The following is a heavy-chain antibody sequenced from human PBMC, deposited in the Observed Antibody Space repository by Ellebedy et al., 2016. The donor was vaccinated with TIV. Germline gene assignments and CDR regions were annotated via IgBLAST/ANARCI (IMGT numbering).Heavy chain of an antibody. Sequence: AASVKVSCKASGYTFTRYYMHWVRQAPARGHEWMGIVNPSGGSTRYAQKLQGRVTMTRDTSTSTVYMELSSLRSDDTAVYYCARDQVEVLYGMDVWGQGTTVTVSS. J-gene: IGHJ6*02. CDR1: GYTFTRYY. D-gene: IGHD1-1*01. V-gene: IGHV1-46*04. CDR2: VNPSGGST. CDR3: ARDQVEVLYGMDV.